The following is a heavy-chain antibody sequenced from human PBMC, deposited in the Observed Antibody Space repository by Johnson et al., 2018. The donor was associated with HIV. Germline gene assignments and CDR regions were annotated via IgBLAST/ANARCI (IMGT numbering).Heavy chain of an antibody. CDR3: ARVRVGAFDI. J-gene: IGHJ3*02. D-gene: IGHD1-26*01. Sequence: VQLVESGGGLVQPGGSLRLSCAASGFTFSSMHWDRQAPVKGLEWVSIIYSGGSTYYTRSVKGRFTISRDNSKNMLFLQTNSLRVEDTAVYYCARVRVGAFDIWGQGTMVTVSS. CDR1: GFTFSS. V-gene: IGHV3-66*02. CDR2: IYSGGST.